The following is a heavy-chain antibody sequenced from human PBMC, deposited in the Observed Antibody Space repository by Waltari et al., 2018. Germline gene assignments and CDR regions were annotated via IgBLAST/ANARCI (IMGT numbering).Heavy chain of an antibody. CDR1: GGSISSRAYY. Sequence: QVQLQESGPGLVKPSQTLSLICPVSGGSISSRAYYWNWLRQHPGNGLEWIGYIHYGGSTSDNPSRRSRVNVSVDTSKNNCSLNMTSVTAADAAVYYCGRSYYGSYFLDYWGQGTVVTVSS. CDR3: GRSYYGSYFLDY. V-gene: IGHV4-31*03. J-gene: IGHJ4*02. D-gene: IGHD1-26*01. CDR2: IHYGGST.